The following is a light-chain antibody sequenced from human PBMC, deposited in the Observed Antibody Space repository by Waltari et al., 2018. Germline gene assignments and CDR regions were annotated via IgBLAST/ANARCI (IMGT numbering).Light chain of an antibody. V-gene: IGLV4-69*01. CDR1: SGHSTNV. Sequence: QLVLTQSPSAFASLGASVKLTCTLSSGHSTNVIAWLQKRPEKGPRYLRKVNSDGSHNKGDEIPDRFSGSSSGAERYLTISSLQSEDEADYYCQTGGHGTWVFGGGTKLTVL. CDR2: VNSDGSH. J-gene: IGLJ3*02. CDR3: QTGGHGTWV.